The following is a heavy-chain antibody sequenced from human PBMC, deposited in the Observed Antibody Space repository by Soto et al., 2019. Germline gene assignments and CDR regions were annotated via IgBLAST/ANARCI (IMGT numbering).Heavy chain of an antibody. V-gene: IGHV4-31*03. Sequence: SETLSLTCTVSGGSISSGGYYWSWIRQHPGKGLEWIGYIYYSGSTYYNPSLKSRVTISVDTSKNQFSLKLSSVTAADTAVYYCARDRVLRYFDYWGQGTLVTVSS. CDR3: ARDRVLRYFDY. CDR1: GGSISSGGYY. J-gene: IGHJ4*02. D-gene: IGHD2-8*01. CDR2: IYYSGST.